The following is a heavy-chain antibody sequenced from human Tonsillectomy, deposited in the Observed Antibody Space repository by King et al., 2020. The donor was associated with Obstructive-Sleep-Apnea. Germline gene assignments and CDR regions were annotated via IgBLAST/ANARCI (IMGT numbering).Heavy chain of an antibody. V-gene: IGHV1-46*01. Sequence: QLVQSGAEVKKPGASVKVSCKASGYTFTRYCIHWVRQAPGQGLEWMGIINPSGGSTSYEQKFQGRVTMTRETSTSTVYMELSTLTSEDTAVYYCAGGTGYSSGWYEIGGYWGQGTLVTVSS. J-gene: IGHJ4*02. CDR3: AGGTGYSSGWYEIGGY. CDR2: INPSGGST. CDR1: GYTFTRYC. D-gene: IGHD6-19*01.